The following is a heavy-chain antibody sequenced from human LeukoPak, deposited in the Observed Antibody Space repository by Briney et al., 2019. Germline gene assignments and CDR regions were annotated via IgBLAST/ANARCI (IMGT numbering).Heavy chain of an antibody. D-gene: IGHD4-23*01. CDR1: GGSFSGYY. Sequence: SETLSLTCAVYGGSFSGYYWSWIRQPPGKGLEWTGEINHSGSTNYNPSLKSRVTISVDTSKNQFSLKLSSVTAADTAVYYCASNYGGPHWGQGTLVTVSS. V-gene: IGHV4-34*01. CDR3: ASNYGGPH. J-gene: IGHJ4*02. CDR2: INHSGST.